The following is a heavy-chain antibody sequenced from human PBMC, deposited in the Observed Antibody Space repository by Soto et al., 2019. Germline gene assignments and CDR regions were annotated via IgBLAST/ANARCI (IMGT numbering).Heavy chain of an antibody. D-gene: IGHD6-13*01. Sequence: PGGSLRLSCAASGFTFSSYAMSWVRQAPGKGLGWVSIISTSGGTTYYADSVKGRFTISRDNSKNTLYLQMNSLRAEDTAVYYSAKKYSSSWYAFDIWGQGTMVTVSS. CDR2: ISTSGGTT. CDR3: AKKYSSSWYAFDI. J-gene: IGHJ3*02. CDR1: GFTFSSYA. V-gene: IGHV3-23*01.